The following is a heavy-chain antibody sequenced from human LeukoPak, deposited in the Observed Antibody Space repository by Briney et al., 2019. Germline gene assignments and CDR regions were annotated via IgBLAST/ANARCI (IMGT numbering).Heavy chain of an antibody. CDR1: GGSIRSYY. J-gene: IGHJ4*02. CDR2: IYYSGTT. V-gene: IGHV4-59*01. Sequence: SETLSLTCTVSGGSIRSYYWSWIRQPPGKGLEWIGYIYYSGTTSYNPSLKSRVTMSVDTSKNRFSLKLSSVTAADTAVYYCARDAGSISLDYWGQGTLVTVSS. CDR3: ARDAGSISLDY. D-gene: IGHD2-21*01.